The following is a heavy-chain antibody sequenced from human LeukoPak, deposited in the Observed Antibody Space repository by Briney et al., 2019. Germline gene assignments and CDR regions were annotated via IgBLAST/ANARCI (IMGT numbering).Heavy chain of an antibody. J-gene: IGHJ4*01. Sequence: SVKVSCKASGGTFSSYAISWVRQAPGQGLEWMGGIIPIFGTANYAQKFQGRVTITADKSTSTAYMELSSLRSEDTAVYYCARDSSGYSYGYSSFDYWGHGTLVTVSS. V-gene: IGHV1-69*06. D-gene: IGHD5-18*01. CDR1: GGTFSSYA. CDR3: ARDSSGYSYGYSSFDY. CDR2: IIPIFGTA.